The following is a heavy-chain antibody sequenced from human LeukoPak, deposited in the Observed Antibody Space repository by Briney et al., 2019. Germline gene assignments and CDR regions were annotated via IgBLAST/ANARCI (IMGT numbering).Heavy chain of an antibody. D-gene: IGHD3-16*01. Sequence: GGSLRLSCAASGFTFSSSGMHWVRQAPGKGLEWVSVFWYDGNREYYADSVKGRFTISRDSSKNTLYLQMNGLRAEDTAVYYCARGGGSNPAYMDYWGQGTLVTVAS. J-gene: IGHJ4*02. CDR3: ARGGGSNPAYMDY. CDR2: FWYDGNRE. CDR1: GFTFSSSG. V-gene: IGHV3-33*01.